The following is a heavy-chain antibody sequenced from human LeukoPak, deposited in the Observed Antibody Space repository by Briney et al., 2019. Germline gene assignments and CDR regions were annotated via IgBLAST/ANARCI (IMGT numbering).Heavy chain of an antibody. J-gene: IGHJ3*02. CDR3: ARRAPDYGDYDESNAFDI. CDR1: GFTFSAYT. Sequence: PGGSLRLSCAASGFTFSAYTMNWVRQAPGKGLEWVSSISSSGSFTYYPDSFMGRFTISRDNARKSLSLQMNSLRAEDTAVYYCARRAPDYGDYDESNAFDIWGQGTMVTVSS. D-gene: IGHD4-17*01. V-gene: IGHV3-21*01. CDR2: ISSSGSFT.